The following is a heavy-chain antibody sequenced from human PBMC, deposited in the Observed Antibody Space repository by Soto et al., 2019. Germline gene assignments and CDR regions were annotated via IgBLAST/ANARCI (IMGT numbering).Heavy chain of an antibody. CDR1: GFTFSSYG. V-gene: IGHV3-30*18. J-gene: IGHJ4*02. D-gene: IGHD1-1*01. CDR3: AKGSPGTFDY. Sequence: LRLSCAASGFTFSSYGMHWVRQAPGKGLEWVAVISYDGSNKYYADSVKGRFTISRDNSKNTLYLQMNSLRAEDTAVYYCAKGSPGTFDYWGQGTLVTVSS. CDR2: ISYDGSNK.